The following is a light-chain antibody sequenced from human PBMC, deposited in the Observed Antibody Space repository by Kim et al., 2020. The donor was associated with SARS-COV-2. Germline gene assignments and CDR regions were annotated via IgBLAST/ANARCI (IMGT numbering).Light chain of an antibody. CDR3: VSYAGGWAV. V-gene: IGLV2-23*02. CDR2: EVN. CDR1: RSDIGGYNL. Sequence: PEQSITISCSGTRSDIGGYNLVSWYQQHPGRAPKLLISEVNMRPSGISERFSGSKSGDTASLTISGLQAEDEAHYFCVSYAGGWAVFGGGTQLTVL. J-gene: IGLJ2*01.